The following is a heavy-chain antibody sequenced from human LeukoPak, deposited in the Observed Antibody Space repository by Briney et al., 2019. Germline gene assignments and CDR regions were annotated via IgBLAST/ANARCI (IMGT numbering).Heavy chain of an antibody. Sequence: GGSLRLSCAASGFTFSSYGMHWVRQAPGKGLEWVAFIRYDGSNKYYADSVKGRFTISRDNSKNTLYLQMNSLRAEDTAVYYCTSRVVVPAAISDYRGQGTLVTVSS. CDR3: TSRVVVPAAISDY. J-gene: IGHJ4*02. CDR2: IRYDGSNK. D-gene: IGHD2-2*01. V-gene: IGHV3-30*02. CDR1: GFTFSSYG.